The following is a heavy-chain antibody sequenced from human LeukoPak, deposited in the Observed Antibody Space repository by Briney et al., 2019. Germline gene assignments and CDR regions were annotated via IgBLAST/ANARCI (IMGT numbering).Heavy chain of an antibody. J-gene: IGHJ4*02. CDR1: GFIVSRNF. CDR3: TRLDNTTWYGD. V-gene: IGHV3-53*01. D-gene: IGHD2-2*01. Sequence: GRSLRLSCAASGFIVSRNFMSWVRQAPGKGLEWVSLIYTDGTTYYADSVKGRFTISRDNSKNTLYLQMSSLRVADTALYYCTRLDNTTWYGDWGQGALVTVSS. CDR2: IYTDGTT.